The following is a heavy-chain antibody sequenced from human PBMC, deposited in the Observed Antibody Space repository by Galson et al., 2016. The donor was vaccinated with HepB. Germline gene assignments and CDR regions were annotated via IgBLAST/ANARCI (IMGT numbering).Heavy chain of an antibody. CDR2: ISSSSFFI. D-gene: IGHD3-3*01. Sequence: SLRLSCAASGFTFSTYTMNWVRQAPGKGLEWVSSISSSSFFIYYDDTVKGRFTISRDNANNSLYLQMNSLRAEDTAVYYCARVAAKESWGNTILGVVSNWFDPWGQGTLVTVSS. CDR3: ARVAAKESWGNTILGVVSNWFDP. CDR1: GFTFSTYT. V-gene: IGHV3-21*01. J-gene: IGHJ5*02.